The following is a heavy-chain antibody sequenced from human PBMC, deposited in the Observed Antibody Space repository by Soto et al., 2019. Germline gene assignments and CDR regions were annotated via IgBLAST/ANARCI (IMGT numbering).Heavy chain of an antibody. D-gene: IGHD2-2*01. V-gene: IGHV4-4*02. CDR1: GGSISSNNW. CDR3: ARLFCSSSSCLTPSWFDP. CDR2: IFHSGST. J-gene: IGHJ5*02. Sequence: QVRLLESGPGLVKPSGTLSLTCAVSGGSISSNNWWSWVRQAPGPGLEWIGDIFHSGSTNYNPSLKSRVTISVDKSKNQFSLKLSSVTAADTAMYYCARLFCSSSSCLTPSWFDPWGQGTLVTVSS.